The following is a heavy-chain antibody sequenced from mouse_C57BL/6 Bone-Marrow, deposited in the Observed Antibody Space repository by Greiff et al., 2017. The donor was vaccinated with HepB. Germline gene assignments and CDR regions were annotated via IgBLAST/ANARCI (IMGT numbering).Heavy chain of an antibody. V-gene: IGHV1-26*01. CDR2: INPNNGGT. CDR3: ARDTTVVYFDY. Sequence: EVKLQQSGPELVKPGASVKISCKASGYTFTDYYMNWVKQSHGKSLEWIGDINPNNGGTSYNQKFKGKATLTVDKSSSTAYMELRSLTSEDSAVYYCARDTTVVYFDYWGQGTTLTVSS. CDR1: GYTFTDYY. D-gene: IGHD1-1*01. J-gene: IGHJ2*01.